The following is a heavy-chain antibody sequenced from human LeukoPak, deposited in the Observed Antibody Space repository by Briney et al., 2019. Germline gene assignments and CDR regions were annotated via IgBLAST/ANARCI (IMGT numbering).Heavy chain of an antibody. CDR2: FHSGGDT. V-gene: IGHV3-66*01. CDR3: ASFTSSWHP. Sequence: GGSLRLSCAASGFTVSGDNTSWVRQSPAKGLEWVATFHSGGDTYYADSVKGRFTISRDDSQNMVYLQMNNLRVEDTALYYCASFTSSWHPWGQGTPVTVSS. J-gene: IGHJ1*01. D-gene: IGHD6-13*01. CDR1: GFTVSGDN.